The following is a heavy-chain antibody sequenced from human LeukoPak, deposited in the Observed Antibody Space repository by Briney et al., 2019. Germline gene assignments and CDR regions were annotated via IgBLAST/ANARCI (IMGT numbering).Heavy chain of an antibody. CDR3: ARGLAIDY. Sequence: SETLSLTCTVSGYSISSGYYWGWIRQPPGQGLEWIGSIYHSGSTYYNPSLKSRVTISVDTSKNQFSLKLSSVTAADTAVYYCARGLAIDYWGQGTLVTVSS. D-gene: IGHD6-19*01. CDR1: GYSISSGYY. J-gene: IGHJ4*02. CDR2: IYHSGST. V-gene: IGHV4-38-2*02.